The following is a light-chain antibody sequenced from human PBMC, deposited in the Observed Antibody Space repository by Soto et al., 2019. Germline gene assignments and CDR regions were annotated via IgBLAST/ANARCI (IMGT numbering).Light chain of an antibody. CDR2: AAS. Sequence: EIVLTQSPGTLSLSPGERATLSCRASQSVSANFVAWYQQKPGQPPRLFIYAASGRAAGIPDRVSGSEYGTDLTLTISRLEPEDFAVYYCQQYGSSQYTFAQANKMAI. CDR3: QQYGSSQYT. V-gene: IGKV3-20*01. J-gene: IGKJ2*01. CDR1: QSVSANF.